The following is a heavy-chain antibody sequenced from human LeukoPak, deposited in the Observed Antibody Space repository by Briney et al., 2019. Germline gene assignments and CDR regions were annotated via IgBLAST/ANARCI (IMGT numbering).Heavy chain of an antibody. J-gene: IGHJ4*02. Sequence: ASVKVSCKASGYTFADHYIHWVQQAPGQGFEWMGWINPNTGGTDYAQKFQDRIALTSYTSISTVYMELNRLESDDTALYYCARDLATIDGIAWYYFENWGQGTLVTVS. CDR3: ARDLATIDGIAWYYFEN. CDR1: GYTFADHY. CDR2: INPNTGGT. V-gene: IGHV1-2*02. D-gene: IGHD5-12*01.